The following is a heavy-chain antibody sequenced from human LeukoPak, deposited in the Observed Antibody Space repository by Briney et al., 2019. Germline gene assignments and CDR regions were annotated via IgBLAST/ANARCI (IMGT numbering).Heavy chain of an antibody. CDR3: ARIRTTDYDYWYGMDV. J-gene: IGHJ6*02. Sequence: GGSLRLSCAASGFTFGNYHMAWVRLFPGKGLEAFSSISRNADRSFYSDSVRGRLTISRDNVANTVSLQMDSLRADDTATYYCARIRTTDYDYWYGMDVWDQGTTVTVSS. CDR1: GFTFGNYH. CDR2: ISRNADRS. D-gene: IGHD3-16*01. V-gene: IGHV3-23*01.